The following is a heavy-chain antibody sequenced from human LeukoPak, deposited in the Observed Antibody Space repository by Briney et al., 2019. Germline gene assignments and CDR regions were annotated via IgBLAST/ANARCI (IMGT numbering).Heavy chain of an antibody. CDR3: ARRRGDTVAGPDY. Sequence: GKSLKISCQGSGYSFTSYWIVWVRQMPGQGLEYMGIIHPGDSNTKYSPSFEGQVIFSVDKSISSAYLQWSSLKASDSAMYYCARRRGDTVAGPDYWGQGTLVTVSS. V-gene: IGHV5-51*01. J-gene: IGHJ4*02. CDR1: GYSFTSYW. D-gene: IGHD6-19*01. CDR2: IHPGDSNT.